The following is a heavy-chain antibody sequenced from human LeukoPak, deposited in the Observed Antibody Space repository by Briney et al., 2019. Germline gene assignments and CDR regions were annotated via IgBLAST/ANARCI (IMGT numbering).Heavy chain of an antibody. CDR2: IYSGGST. D-gene: IGHD1/OR15-1a*01. J-gene: IGHJ4*02. V-gene: IGHV3-66*01. CDR1: GFTFSSYW. Sequence: GGSLRLSCAASGFTFSSYWMHWVRQAPGKGLEWVSLIYSGGSTYYADSVKGRFTISRDNSKNTLYLQMNSLRAEDTAVYYCARDPWNSGFFDYWGQGALVTVSS. CDR3: ARDPWNSGFFDY.